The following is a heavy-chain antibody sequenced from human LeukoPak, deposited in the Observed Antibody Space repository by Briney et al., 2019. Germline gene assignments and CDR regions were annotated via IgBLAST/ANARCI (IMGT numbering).Heavy chain of an antibody. D-gene: IGHD6-19*01. V-gene: IGHV4-61*01. CDR1: GASVNRGYYH. CDR3: ARFKSSGWYYFDN. Sequence: SETLSLTCSVTGASVNRGYYHWSWIRQPPGKALEWIGDIYATGTTSTRFNPSLMSRATISVDTSQNQFSLTLNSVTAADTAVYFCARFKSSGWYYFDNWGQGTLVTVSS. J-gene: IGHJ4*02. CDR2: IYATGTTST.